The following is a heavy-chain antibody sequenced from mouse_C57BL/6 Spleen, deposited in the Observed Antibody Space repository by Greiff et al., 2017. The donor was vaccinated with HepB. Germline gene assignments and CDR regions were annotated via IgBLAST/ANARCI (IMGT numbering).Heavy chain of an antibody. CDR1: GYTFTDYN. CDR2: INPNNVGT. CDR3: ARDGYYPYAMDY. J-gene: IGHJ4*01. V-gene: IGHV1-22*01. D-gene: IGHD2-3*01. Sequence: VQLKESGPDLVKPGASVKMSCKASGYTFTDYNMHWVKQSHGKSLEWIGYINPNNVGTSYNQKFKGKATLTVNKSSSTAYMELRSLTSEDSAVYYCARDGYYPYAMDYWGQGTSVTVSS.